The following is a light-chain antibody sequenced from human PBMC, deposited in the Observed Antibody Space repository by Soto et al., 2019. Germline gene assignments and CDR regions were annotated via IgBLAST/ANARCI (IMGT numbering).Light chain of an antibody. CDR2: ATS. J-gene: IGKJ4*01. CDR1: QSVRNNY. CDR3: QQFGRYPLT. V-gene: IGKV3-20*01. Sequence: EVVLTQSPGTLSLARGERATLSCRASQSVRNNYLAWYQQKPGQAPRFLMYATSNRATGIPDRFSGGGSGTDFTLTISRLEPEDFAVYYCQQFGRYPLTFGGGTKVNIK.